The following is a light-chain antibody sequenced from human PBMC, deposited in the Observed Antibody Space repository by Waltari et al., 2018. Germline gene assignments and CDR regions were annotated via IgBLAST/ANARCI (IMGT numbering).Light chain of an antibody. CDR1: SSAIGDYYY. CDR2: EVI. V-gene: IGLV2-8*01. J-gene: IGLJ1*01. Sequence: QSALTQPPSASGSPGESVTISCTGTSSAIGDYYYVSWYQQHPGKAPKLMIYEVIKRPSGVPDRFSGSKSGNTASLTVSGLQAEDEADYYCCSYAGTNNFYVFGTGTKVTVL. CDR3: CSYAGTNNFYV.